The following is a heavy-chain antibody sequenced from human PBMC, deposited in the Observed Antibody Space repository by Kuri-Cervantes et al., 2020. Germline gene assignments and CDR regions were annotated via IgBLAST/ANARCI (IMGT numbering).Heavy chain of an antibody. Sequence: GSLRLSSTDSDGSISSSSYYRGWLRQPPGKGLEWIGSIYYSASTYYNLSLRSRVTIYVDTSKNQFSLNLSSVTAADTAVSYWARLCSSTSFYMGSSWYQEDWGQGTLVTVSS. D-gene: IGHD2-2*02. J-gene: IGHJ4*02. CDR2: IYYSAST. CDR3: ARLCSSTSFYMGSSWYQED. CDR1: DGSISSSSYY. V-gene: IGHV4-39*01.